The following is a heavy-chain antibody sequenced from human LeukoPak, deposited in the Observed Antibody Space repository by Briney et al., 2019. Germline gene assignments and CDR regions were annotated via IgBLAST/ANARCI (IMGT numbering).Heavy chain of an antibody. Sequence: SETLSLTCTVSGGSISGYSWSWIRQSPAKGLEWIGRVYTSGNTNYNPSFKSRVTMSIDTSKKQFSLKLYSVTVADTAEYYCARDNPAGPWGQGTLVTVSS. CDR3: ARDNPAGP. CDR2: VYTSGNT. V-gene: IGHV4-4*07. CDR1: GGSISGYS. J-gene: IGHJ5*02. D-gene: IGHD1-14*01.